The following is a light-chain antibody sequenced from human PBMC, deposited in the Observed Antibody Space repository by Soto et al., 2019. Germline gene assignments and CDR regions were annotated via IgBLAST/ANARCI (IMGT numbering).Light chain of an antibody. Sequence: QSVLTQPPSASGSLGQSVTISCTGTSSDVGCYNYVSWYQQHPGKAPKLMIYEVSKRPSGVPDRFSGSKSGNTASLTVSGLQAEDEADYYCSSYAGSNNLGVFGTGTKVTVL. CDR2: EVS. CDR3: SSYAGSNNLGV. J-gene: IGLJ1*01. V-gene: IGLV2-8*01. CDR1: SSDVGCYNY.